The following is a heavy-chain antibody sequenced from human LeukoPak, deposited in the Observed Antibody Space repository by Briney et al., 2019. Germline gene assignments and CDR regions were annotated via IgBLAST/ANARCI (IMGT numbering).Heavy chain of an antibody. CDR3: ARHTFQGAHYDYYMDV. Sequence: GGSLRLSCAASGVTFSSYGMHWVRQAPGKGLEWVASISGRGESTNYADSVKGRFTISRDNSQNTLHLQMNSLRAEDTAGYYCARHTFQGAHYDYYMDVWGKGTTVTVSS. CDR1: GVTFSSYG. V-gene: IGHV3-23*01. J-gene: IGHJ6*03. CDR2: ISGRGEST. D-gene: IGHD3-16*01.